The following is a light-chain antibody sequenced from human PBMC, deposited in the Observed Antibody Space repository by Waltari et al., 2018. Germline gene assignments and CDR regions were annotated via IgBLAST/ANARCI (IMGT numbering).Light chain of an antibody. V-gene: IGKV3-20*01. CDR2: GAY. CDR1: QSVLHNY. J-gene: IGKJ4*01. Sequence: EIVLTQSPGTLSLSPGESATLSCRASQSVLHNYLAWYQQKPGQPPRLLIYGAYNRANGVPDRFSGSGSGTDFTLTISRLEPEDFAVYYCQQYASPPPLTFGGGAKVEIK. CDR3: QQYASPPPLT.